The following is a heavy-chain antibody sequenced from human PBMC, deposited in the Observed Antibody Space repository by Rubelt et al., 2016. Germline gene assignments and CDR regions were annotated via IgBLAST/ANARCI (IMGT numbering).Heavy chain of an antibody. J-gene: IGHJ3*02. CDR1: GFTFSSYA. CDR3: GRSYYISGGAAFDI. V-gene: IGHV3-30*04. Sequence: QVQLVESGGGVVQPGRSLRLSCAASGFTFSSYAMHWVRQAPGKGLEWVAVLSYDGSNKYYADSVKGRFTISRDNSKNTLYLQMNSLRAEDTAVYYCGRSYYISGGAAFDIWGQGTMVTVSS. D-gene: IGHD1-26*01. CDR2: LSYDGSNK.